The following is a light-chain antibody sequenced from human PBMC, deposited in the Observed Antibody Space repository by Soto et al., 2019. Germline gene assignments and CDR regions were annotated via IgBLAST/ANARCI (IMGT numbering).Light chain of an antibody. CDR2: KAS. Sequence: DIQMTQSPSTLSASIGDRVTITCRASQSISSWLAWYQQKPGKAPKLLIYKASSLESGVPSRFSGSGSGTEFTLTISSLQPDDFATYYCQQYRSHHTFGPGTKVDIK. CDR3: QQYRSHHT. V-gene: IGKV1-5*03. J-gene: IGKJ3*01. CDR1: QSISSW.